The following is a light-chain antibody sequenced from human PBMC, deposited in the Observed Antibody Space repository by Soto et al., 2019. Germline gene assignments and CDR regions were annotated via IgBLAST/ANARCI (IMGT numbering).Light chain of an antibody. V-gene: IGLV2-23*01. Sequence: QSVLAQPASVSGSPGQSITISCTGASGYVGTYSLVSWYQQHPGKAPKVVIYEGHKRPSGVPDRFSGSTSVNTASLTISGLQAEDEADYYCCSYAGSYTRVFGTGTKLTVL. CDR3: CSYAGSYTRV. CDR1: SGYVGTYSL. CDR2: EGH. J-gene: IGLJ1*01.